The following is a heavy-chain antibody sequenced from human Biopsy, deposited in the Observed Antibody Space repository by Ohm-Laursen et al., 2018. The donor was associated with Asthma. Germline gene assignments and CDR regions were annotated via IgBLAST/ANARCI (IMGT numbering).Heavy chain of an antibody. CDR2: INPSGGST. D-gene: IGHD1-26*01. CDR3: ARAGALIVGATMGY. CDR1: GYPLIGYH. J-gene: IGHJ4*02. V-gene: IGHV1-46*01. Sequence: GASVKVSCKASGYPLIGYHIHWMRQAPGRGLEWMGIINPSGGSTSYAQKFQGRVTMTRDTSTSTVYMELSSLRSEDTAVYYCARAGALIVGATMGYWGQGTLVTVSS.